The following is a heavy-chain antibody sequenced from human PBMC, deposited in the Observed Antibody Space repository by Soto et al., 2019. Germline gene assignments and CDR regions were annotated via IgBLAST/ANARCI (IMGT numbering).Heavy chain of an antibody. CDR2: IYHSGST. CDR3: ASAGGLGAVAADY. D-gene: IGHD6-19*01. V-gene: IGHV4-30-2*01. Sequence: QLQLQESGSGLVKPSQTLSLTCAVSGGSISSGGYSWSWIRQPPGNGLEWIGYIYHSGSTYYNPSLKSRVTISVDRSKNQFSLQLSSVTAADTAVYYCASAGGLGAVAADYWGQGTLVTVYS. J-gene: IGHJ4*02. CDR1: GGSISSGGYS.